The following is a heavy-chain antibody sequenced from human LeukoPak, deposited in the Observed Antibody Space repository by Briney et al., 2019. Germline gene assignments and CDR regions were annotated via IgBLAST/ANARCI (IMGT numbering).Heavy chain of an antibody. D-gene: IGHD4-17*01. Sequence: GGSLRLSCAASGFTFSNAWMSWVRQAPGKGLEWAGRIKSKTDGGTTDYAAPVKGRFTISRDDSKNTLYLQMNSLKTEDTAVYYCTTADYGDYVFDYWGQGTLVTVSS. CDR2: IKSKTDGGTT. CDR1: GFTFSNAW. CDR3: TTADYGDYVFDY. J-gene: IGHJ4*02. V-gene: IGHV3-15*01.